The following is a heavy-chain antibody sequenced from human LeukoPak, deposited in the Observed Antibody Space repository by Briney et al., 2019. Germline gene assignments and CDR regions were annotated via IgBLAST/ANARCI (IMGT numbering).Heavy chain of an antibody. J-gene: IGHJ5*02. V-gene: IGHV4-38-2*02. CDR2: IYHSGST. CDR1: GYSISSGYY. CDR3: ARETYYDYVWGSYRSQYNWFDP. D-gene: IGHD3-16*02. Sequence: SETLSLTCTVSGYSISSGYYWGWIRQPPGKGLEWIGSIYHSGSTYYNPSLKSRVTISVDTSKNQFSLKLSSVTAADTAVYYCARETYYDYVWGSYRSQYNWFDPWGQGTLVTVSS.